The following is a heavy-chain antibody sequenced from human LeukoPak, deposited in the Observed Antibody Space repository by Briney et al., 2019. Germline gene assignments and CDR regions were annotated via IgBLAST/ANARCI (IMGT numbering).Heavy chain of an antibody. Sequence: GGSLRLSCAASGFTFSSYAMSWVRQAPGKGLEWVSAISGSGGSTYYADSVKGRFTISRDNSKNTLSLQMNSLRAEDTAVYYCGRVSSSGLDYGMDVWGQGTTVTVSS. CDR1: GFTFSSYA. V-gene: IGHV3-23*01. CDR2: ISGSGGST. J-gene: IGHJ6*02. CDR3: GRVSSSGLDYGMDV. D-gene: IGHD6-19*01.